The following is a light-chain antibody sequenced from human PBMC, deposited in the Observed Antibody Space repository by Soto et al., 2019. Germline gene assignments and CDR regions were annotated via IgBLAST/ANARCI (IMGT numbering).Light chain of an antibody. CDR3: QQYDSDSST. CDR1: QSINNW. Sequence: DIQMTQSPSTLSASVGDRVTITCRASQSINNWLAWYQQKPGKAPKLLIYEASSLLSEVRPWFSGSGSGTEFTLTTSSLEPDDFADYYYQQYDSDSSTFGQGTKLDI. V-gene: IGKV1-5*03. J-gene: IGKJ2*01. CDR2: EAS.